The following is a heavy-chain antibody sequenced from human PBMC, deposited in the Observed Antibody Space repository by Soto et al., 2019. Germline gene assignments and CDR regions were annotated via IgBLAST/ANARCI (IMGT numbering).Heavy chain of an antibody. CDR3: ARVGWELFEASDDYDL. Sequence: EVQLVESGGASVQPGGSLRISCAASGVTFSTSWMHWVRQAPGKGLVWVSRISSDGSTTTYADSVKGRFTISRDNAKNTLDLQMNSLRAEDTAVYYCARVGWELFEASDDYDLWGRGTLVTVSS. CDR2: ISSDGSTT. CDR1: GVTFSTSW. D-gene: IGHD1-26*01. J-gene: IGHJ2*01. V-gene: IGHV3-74*03.